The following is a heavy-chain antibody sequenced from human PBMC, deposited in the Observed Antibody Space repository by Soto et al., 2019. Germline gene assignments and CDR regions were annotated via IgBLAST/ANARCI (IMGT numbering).Heavy chain of an antibody. Sequence: QVQLVESGGGVVQPGRSLRLSCAASGFTFSSYGMHWVRQAPGKGLEWVAVISYDGSNKYYADSVKGRFTISRDNSKNTLYLQMNSLRAEDTAVYYFAKFCDSSGFDYWGQGTLVTVSS. D-gene: IGHD3-22*01. V-gene: IGHV3-30*18. CDR3: AKFCDSSGFDY. J-gene: IGHJ4*02. CDR1: GFTFSSYG. CDR2: ISYDGSNK.